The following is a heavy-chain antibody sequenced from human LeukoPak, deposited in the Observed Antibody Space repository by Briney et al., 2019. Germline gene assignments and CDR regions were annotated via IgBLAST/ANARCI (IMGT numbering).Heavy chain of an antibody. CDR3: ATVPPYCSSTSCYFVY. Sequence: GGSLRLSCAASGFTFSSYAMSWVRQAPGKGLEWVLAISGSGGSTYYADSVKGRFTISRDNSKNTLYLQMNSLRAEDTAVCYCATVPPYCSSTSCYFVYWGQGTLVTVSS. V-gene: IGHV3-23*01. CDR1: GFTFSSYA. D-gene: IGHD2-2*01. CDR2: ISGSGGST. J-gene: IGHJ4*02.